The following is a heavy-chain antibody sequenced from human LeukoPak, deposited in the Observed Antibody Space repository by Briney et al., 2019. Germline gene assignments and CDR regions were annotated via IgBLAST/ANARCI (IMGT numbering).Heavy chain of an antibody. CDR1: GFTFSSYS. CDR2: ISSSSSYI. CDR3: TTDPLIIVTTNVCH. V-gene: IGHV3-21*03. Sequence: GGSLRLSCAASGFTFSSYSMNWVRQAPGKGLEWVSSISSSSSYIYYADSVKGRFTISRDNAKNSLYLQMNSLKTEDTAVYYCTTDPLIIVTTNVCHWGQGTLVTVSS. J-gene: IGHJ4*02. D-gene: IGHD2-8*01.